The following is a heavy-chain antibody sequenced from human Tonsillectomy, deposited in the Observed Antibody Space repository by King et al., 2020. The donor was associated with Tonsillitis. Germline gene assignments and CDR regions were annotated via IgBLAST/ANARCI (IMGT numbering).Heavy chain of an antibody. CDR2: IWDDGKNE. CDR3: ARADFWYPFDI. D-gene: IGHD3/OR15-3a*01. CDR1: GFTFSTSV. J-gene: IGHJ3*02. Sequence: VQLVESGGGVVQPGRSLRLSCAASGFTFSTSVMHWVRQAPGKGLEWVAVIWDDGKNEYYTYSVKGRFTISRDNSKNTVYLQMNSLTVEDTAVYYCARADFWYPFDIWGQGTMVTVSS. V-gene: IGHV3-33*01.